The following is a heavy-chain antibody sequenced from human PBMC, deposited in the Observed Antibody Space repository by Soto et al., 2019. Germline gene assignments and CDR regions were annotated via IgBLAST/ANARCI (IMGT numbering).Heavy chain of an antibody. V-gene: IGHV4-34*01. CDR1: GGSFSGCY. CDR2: INHSGST. D-gene: IGHD6-19*01. Sequence: SETLSLTCAVCGGSFSGCYWSWIRQPPGKGLEWIGEINHSGSTNYNPSLKSRVTISVDTSKNQFSLKLSSVTAADTAVYYCASIPRGYSSGWYRRYYFDYWGQGTLVTVSS. J-gene: IGHJ4*02. CDR3: ASIPRGYSSGWYRRYYFDY.